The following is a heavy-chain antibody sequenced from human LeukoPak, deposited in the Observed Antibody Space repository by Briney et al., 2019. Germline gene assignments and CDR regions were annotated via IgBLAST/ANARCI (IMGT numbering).Heavy chain of an antibody. V-gene: IGHV4-34*01. CDR2: INHSGST. Sequence: SETLSLTCAVYGGSSSGFYWSWIRQPPGKGLEWIGEINHSGSTNYNPSLKSRVTISVDTSKNQFSLKLSSVTAADTAVYYCARGPLGYCSGGSCYGLVRWFDPWGQGTLVTVSS. CDR3: ARGPLGYCSGGSCYGLVRWFDP. CDR1: GGSSSGFY. D-gene: IGHD2-15*01. J-gene: IGHJ5*02.